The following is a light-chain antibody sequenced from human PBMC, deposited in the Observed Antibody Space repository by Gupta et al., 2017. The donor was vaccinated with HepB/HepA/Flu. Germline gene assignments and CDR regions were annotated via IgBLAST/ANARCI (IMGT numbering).Light chain of an antibody. CDR3: AAWDDSLNGLV. J-gene: IGLJ3*02. Sequence: QSVLTQPPPASWTPGQRVTISCSGSSSNIGSNTVNWYQQLPGTAPKLLIYSNNQRPSGVPDRFSGSKSGTSASLAISGLQSEDEADYYCAAWDDSLNGLVFGGGTKLTVL. CDR1: SSNIGSNT. CDR2: SNN. V-gene: IGLV1-44*01.